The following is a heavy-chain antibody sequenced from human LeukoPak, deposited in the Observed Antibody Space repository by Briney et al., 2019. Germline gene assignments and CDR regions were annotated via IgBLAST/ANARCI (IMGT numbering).Heavy chain of an antibody. D-gene: IGHD2-15*01. Sequence: PGGSLRLSCAASGFTFSNYGMNWVRQAPGKGLEWVSTISSTSGYIYYADSVNGRFTISRDNSKNSLYLQMNSLRAEDTAVYYCARDSGWSNYYFDYWGQGTLVTVSS. CDR3: ARDSGWSNYYFDY. V-gene: IGHV3-21*01. CDR1: GFTFSNYG. J-gene: IGHJ4*02. CDR2: ISSTSGYI.